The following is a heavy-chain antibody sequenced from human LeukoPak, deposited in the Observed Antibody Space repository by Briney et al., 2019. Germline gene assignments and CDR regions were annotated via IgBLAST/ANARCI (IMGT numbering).Heavy chain of an antibody. CDR1: GYTLTGYY. D-gene: IGHD1-26*01. Sequence: ASVKVSCKASGYTLTGYYMHWVRQAPGQGLEWMGWINPNSGGTNYAQKFQGRVTMTRDTSISTAYMELSRLRSDDTAVYYCARDRTVGANYYYYYMDVWGKGTTVTVSS. V-gene: IGHV1-2*02. CDR3: ARDRTVGANYYYYYMDV. J-gene: IGHJ6*03. CDR2: INPNSGGT.